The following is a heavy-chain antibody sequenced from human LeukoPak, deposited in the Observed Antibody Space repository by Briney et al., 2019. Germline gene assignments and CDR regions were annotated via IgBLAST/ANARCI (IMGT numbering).Heavy chain of an antibody. Sequence: GGSLRLSCAASGFTFSSYWMSWFRQAPGKGLEWVANIKQDGSEKYYVDSVKGRFTISRDNAKNSLYLQMNSLRAEDTAVYYCASRLGTTVVTGFDYWGQGTLVTVSS. CDR1: GFTFSSYW. J-gene: IGHJ4*02. CDR2: IKQDGSEK. V-gene: IGHV3-7*01. CDR3: ASRLGTTVVTGFDY. D-gene: IGHD4-23*01.